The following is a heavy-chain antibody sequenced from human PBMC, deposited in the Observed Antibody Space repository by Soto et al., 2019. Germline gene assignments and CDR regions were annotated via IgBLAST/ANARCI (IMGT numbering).Heavy chain of an antibody. V-gene: IGHV6-1*01. J-gene: IGHJ4*02. CDR1: GDSVSSDSAA. CDR2: TYYRSKWYN. CDR3: ARDRHFALAGPGFDY. D-gene: IGHD2-15*01. Sequence: QVLLQQSGPGLVKPSQTLSLTCAISGDSVSSDSAAWNWIRQSPSRGLEWLGRTYYRSKWYNDYAVSVTSLITINPDTSKNQFSLQLNSVTPDDTAVYYCARDRHFALAGPGFDYWGQGTLVTVSS.